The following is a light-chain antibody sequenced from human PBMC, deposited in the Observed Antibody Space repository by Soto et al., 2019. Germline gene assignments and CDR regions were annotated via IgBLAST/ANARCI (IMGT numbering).Light chain of an antibody. CDR3: CSYTTSNTRQIV. CDR1: SSDVGGYNY. Sequence: QSALTQPASVSGSPGQSITISCTGTSSDVGGYNYVSWYQQHPGNAPKFMIYDVSNRPSGVSNRFSGSKSGNTASLTISRLQAEDEADYYCCSYTTSNTRQIVFGTGTKLTVL. J-gene: IGLJ1*01. CDR2: DVS. V-gene: IGLV2-14*01.